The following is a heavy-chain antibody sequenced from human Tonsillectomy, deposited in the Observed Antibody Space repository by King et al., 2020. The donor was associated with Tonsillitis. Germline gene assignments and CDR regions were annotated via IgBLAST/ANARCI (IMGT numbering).Heavy chain of an antibody. Sequence: VQLVESGGGVVQPGRSLRLSCAASRFTFSSYGMHWVRQAPGKGLEWVAVIWDDGSNKYYVDSVKGRFTISRDNSKNTLYLQMNSLRAEDTAVYYCARAGIAVAEPPDYWGQGTLVTVSS. CDR3: ARAGIAVAEPPDY. V-gene: IGHV3-33*08. D-gene: IGHD6-19*01. CDR2: IWDDGSNK. J-gene: IGHJ4*02. CDR1: RFTFSSYG.